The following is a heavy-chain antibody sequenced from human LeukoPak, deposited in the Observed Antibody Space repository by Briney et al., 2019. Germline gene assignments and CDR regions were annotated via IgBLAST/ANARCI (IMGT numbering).Heavy chain of an antibody. CDR2: IIPILGIA. CDR3: ASLATGWPGNWFDP. J-gene: IGHJ5*02. CDR1: GYTFTSYG. D-gene: IGHD2-15*01. Sequence: GASVKVSCKASGYTFTSYGISWVRQAPGQGLEWMGRIIPILGIANYAQKFQGRVTITADKSTSTAYMELSSLRSEDTAVYYCASLATGWPGNWFDPWGQGTLVTVSS. V-gene: IGHV1-69*04.